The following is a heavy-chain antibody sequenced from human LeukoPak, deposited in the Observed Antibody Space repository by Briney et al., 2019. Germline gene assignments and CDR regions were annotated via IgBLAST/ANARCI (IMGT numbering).Heavy chain of an antibody. CDR2: IWYDGSNK. V-gene: IGHV3-33*01. J-gene: IGHJ6*02. CDR1: GFNFSSYG. CDR3: ARDLGGGDYVNGMDV. Sequence: PGSSLRLYCSASGFNFSSYGMHWVRQAPGKWLEWVAVIWYDGSNKYYADSVKGRFTISRDNSKNTLYLQMNSLRAEDTAVYYCARDLGGGDYVNGMDVWGQETTVTVSS. D-gene: IGHD4-17*01.